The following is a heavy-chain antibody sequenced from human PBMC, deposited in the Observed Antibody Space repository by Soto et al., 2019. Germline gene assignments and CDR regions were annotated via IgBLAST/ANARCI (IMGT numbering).Heavy chain of an antibody. D-gene: IGHD2-2*01. CDR2: INAGNGNT. Sequence: QVQLVQSGAEVKKPGASVKVSCKASGYTFTSYAMHWVRQAPGQRLEWMGWINAGNGNTKYSQKFQGRVTITRDTSANTAYMELSSLRSEDTAVYYCARDDGDLVVVPAATVRGFDYWGQGTLVTVSS. J-gene: IGHJ4*02. CDR1: GYTFTSYA. CDR3: ARDDGDLVVVPAATVRGFDY. V-gene: IGHV1-3*01.